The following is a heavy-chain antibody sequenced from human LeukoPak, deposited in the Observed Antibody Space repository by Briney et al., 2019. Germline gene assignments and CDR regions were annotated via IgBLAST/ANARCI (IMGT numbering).Heavy chain of an antibody. V-gene: IGHV3-49*04. D-gene: IGHD3-3*01. CDR1: GFTFGDYA. CDR2: IRTRAYGATT. CDR3: ARHMTPTIFGAYYFDY. J-gene: IGHJ4*02. Sequence: PGGSLRLFCTTSGFTFGDYAMTWVRQAPGKGLEWLCFIRTRAYGATTEYAASVRGRFSISRDDSKNIASLQVNSLNTEDTAVYYCARHMTPTIFGAYYFDYCGQGALVTVSS.